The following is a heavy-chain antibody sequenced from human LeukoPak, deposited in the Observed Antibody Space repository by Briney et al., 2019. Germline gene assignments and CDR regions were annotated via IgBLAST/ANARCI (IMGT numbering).Heavy chain of an antibody. J-gene: IGHJ5*02. V-gene: IGHV3-53*01. CDR2: FYSGGTT. Sequence: PGGSLRLSCAASGFNVRSKYMSWVRQAPGKGLECVSVFYSGGTTAYADSMKGRFTVSIDNSNNTLYLQMNSLRAEDTAVYYCARVSFGPASEWFDPWGQGTLVTVSS. D-gene: IGHD3/OR15-3a*01. CDR3: ARVSFGPASEWFDP. CDR1: GFNVRSKY.